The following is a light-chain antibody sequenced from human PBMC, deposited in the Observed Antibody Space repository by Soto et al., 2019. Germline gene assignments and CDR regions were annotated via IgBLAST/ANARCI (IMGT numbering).Light chain of an antibody. V-gene: IGKV1-39*01. CDR2: AAS. J-gene: IGKJ5*01. CDR3: QQTYSTLSIT. CDR1: ESIARH. Sequence: DIQMTQSPSSLSASVGDRVTITCRASESIARHLNWYQQKPGKAPNLLIYAASSLQNGVPSRFRGGGSGTDFTLTINTLQPEDFATYYCQQTYSTLSITFGQGTRLEIK.